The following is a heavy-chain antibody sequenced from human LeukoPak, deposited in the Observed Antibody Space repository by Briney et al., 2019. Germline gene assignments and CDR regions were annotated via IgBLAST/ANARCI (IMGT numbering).Heavy chain of an antibody. CDR1: GFTFSSYS. CDR2: ISSSSSYI. J-gene: IGHJ4*02. D-gene: IGHD1-1*01. V-gene: IGHV3-21*01. Sequence: GGSLRLSCAASGFTFSSYSMNWVRQAPGKGLEWVSSISSSSSYIYYADSVKGRFTISRDNAKNLLYLQMNSLRAEDTAVYYCARERKLEEAFDYWGQGTLVTVSS. CDR3: ARERKLEEAFDY.